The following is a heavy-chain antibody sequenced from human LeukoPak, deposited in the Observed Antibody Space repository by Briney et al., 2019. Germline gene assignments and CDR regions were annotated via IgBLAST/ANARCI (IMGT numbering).Heavy chain of an antibody. CDR2: IYYSGST. CDR1: GGSVSSGSYY. CDR3: ARTYGDYDDAFDI. V-gene: IGHV4-61*01. D-gene: IGHD4-17*01. J-gene: IGHJ3*02. Sequence: PSETLSLTCTVSGGSVSSGSYYWSWIRQPPGKGLGWIGYIYYSGSTNYNPSLQSRVPISVDTSQNQLTLSLSSVAAADTDVYYCARTYGDYDDAFDIWGQGTMVTVSS.